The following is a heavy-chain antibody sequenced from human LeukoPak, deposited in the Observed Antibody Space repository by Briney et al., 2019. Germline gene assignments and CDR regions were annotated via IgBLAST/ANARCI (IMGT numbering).Heavy chain of an antibody. CDR3: ARGPLVGYGMDV. D-gene: IGHD1-26*01. J-gene: IGHJ6*02. CDR2: IHYSGST. V-gene: IGHV4-59*08. CDR1: GASISSYY. Sequence: SETLSLTCTGSGASISSYYWSWIRQPPGKGLEWIGYIHYSGSTNYNPSLKNRVTISVDTSKNQFSLKLSSVTAADTAVYYCARGPLVGYGMDVWGQGTTVTVSS.